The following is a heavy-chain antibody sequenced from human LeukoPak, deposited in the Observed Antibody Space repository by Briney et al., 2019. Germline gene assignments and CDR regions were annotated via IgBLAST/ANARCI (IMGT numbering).Heavy chain of an antibody. V-gene: IGHV3-15*01. CDR1: GFTFSNTW. D-gene: IGHD3-16*02. CDR2: IKSKTDGGTT. Sequence: GGSLRLSCAASGFTFSNTWMSWVRQAPGKGLEWVGRIKSKTDGGTTDYAAPVKGRVTISRDDSKNTLYLQMNSLKTEDTAVYYCTTDPNYDYVWGSYRVKFDYWAREPWSPSPQ. J-gene: IGHJ4*02. CDR3: TTDPNYDYVWGSYRVKFDY.